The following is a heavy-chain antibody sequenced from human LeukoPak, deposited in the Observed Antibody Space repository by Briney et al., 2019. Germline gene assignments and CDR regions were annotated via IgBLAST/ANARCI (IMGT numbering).Heavy chain of an antibody. CDR2: ISAYNGNT. D-gene: IGHD1-26*01. V-gene: IGHV1-2*02. CDR3: ARVSSWGLPNFDY. J-gene: IGHJ4*02. CDR1: GYTFTSYA. Sequence: ASVKVSCKASGYTFTSYAMHWVRQAPGQRLEWMGWISAYNGNTNYAQKFQGRVTMTRDTSISTAYMELSRLRSDDTAVYYCARVSSWGLPNFDYWGQGTLVTVSS.